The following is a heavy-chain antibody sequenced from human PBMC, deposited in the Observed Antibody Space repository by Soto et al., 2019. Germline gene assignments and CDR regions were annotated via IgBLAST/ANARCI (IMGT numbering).Heavy chain of an antibody. CDR1: GYTFTSYA. Sequence: GASVKVSCKASGYTFTSYAMHWVRQAPGQRLEWMGWINAGNGNTKYSQKFQGRVTITRDTSASTAYMELSGLRSGDTAVYSCARDLGFGLSDYWGQGTLVTVSS. V-gene: IGHV1-3*01. D-gene: IGHD3-10*01. CDR2: INAGNGNT. CDR3: ARDLGFGLSDY. J-gene: IGHJ4*02.